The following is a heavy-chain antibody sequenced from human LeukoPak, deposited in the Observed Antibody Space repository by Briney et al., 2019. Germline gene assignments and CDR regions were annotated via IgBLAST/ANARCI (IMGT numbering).Heavy chain of an antibody. Sequence: SETLSLTCTVSGGSISSYYWSWIRQPPGKGLEWIGYIYYSGSTNCNPSLKSRVTISVDTSKNQFSLKLSSVTAADTAVYYCPRVDTAMVTRNDAFDIWGQGTMVTVSS. D-gene: IGHD5-18*01. CDR3: PRVDTAMVTRNDAFDI. CDR2: IYYSGST. J-gene: IGHJ3*02. V-gene: IGHV4-59*01. CDR1: GGSISSYY.